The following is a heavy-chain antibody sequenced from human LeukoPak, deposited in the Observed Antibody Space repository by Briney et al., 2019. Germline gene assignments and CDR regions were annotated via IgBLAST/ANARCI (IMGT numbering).Heavy chain of an antibody. CDR3: ASAIGGSGWAD. D-gene: IGHD6-19*01. CDR1: GFTFSSYW. CDR2: IKEDGSEK. J-gene: IGHJ4*02. Sequence: PGGSLRLSCAASGFTFSSYWMHWVRQAPGKGLEWVANIKEDGSEKYCVDSVKGRFTISRDNTKNSVYLQMNSLRAEDTAVYYCASAIGGSGWADWGQGTLVTVSS. V-gene: IGHV3-7*03.